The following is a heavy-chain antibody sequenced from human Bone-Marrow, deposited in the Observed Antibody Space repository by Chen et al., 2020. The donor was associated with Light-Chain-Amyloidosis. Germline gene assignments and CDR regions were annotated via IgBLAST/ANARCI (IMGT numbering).Heavy chain of an antibody. CDR2: ISGSGGSR. D-gene: IGHD3-9*01. CDR3: AKDISYDDILPGYPADAFDI. CDR1: GFAFSSYA. J-gene: IGHJ3*02. V-gene: IGHV3-23*01. Sequence: GFAFSSYAMSWVRQAPGKGLEWVSTISGSGGSRYYADSVKGRLTISRDNSKNTLYLQMNSLRAEDTAVYYCAKDISYDDILPGYPADAFDIWGQGTMVTVSS.